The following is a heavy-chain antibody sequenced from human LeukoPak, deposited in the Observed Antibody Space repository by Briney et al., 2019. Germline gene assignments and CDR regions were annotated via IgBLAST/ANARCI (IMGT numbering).Heavy chain of an antibody. D-gene: IGHD6-13*01. V-gene: IGHV4-59*01. J-gene: IGHJ3*02. CDR3: AREGIAAARNAFDI. CDR2: IYYSRST. Sequence: SETLTLTCTVSGGSISSYYWSWIRQPPGKGLEWIGYIYYSRSTNYNPSLKSRVTISVDTSKNQFSLKLSSVTAADTAVYYCAREGIAAARNAFDIWGQGIMVTVSS. CDR1: GGSISSYY.